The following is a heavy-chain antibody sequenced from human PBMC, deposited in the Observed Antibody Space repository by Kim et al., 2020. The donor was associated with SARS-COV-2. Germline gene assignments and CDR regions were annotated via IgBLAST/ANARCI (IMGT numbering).Heavy chain of an antibody. V-gene: IGHV1-69*13. CDR1: GGTFSSYA. D-gene: IGHD3-22*01. CDR2: IIPIFGTA. Sequence: SVKVSCKASGGTFSSYAISWVRQAPGQGLEWMGGIIPIFGTANYAQKFQGRVTITADESTSTAYMELSSLRSEDTAVYYCAREPPNYYDRTRYNWFDPWGQGTLVTVSS. CDR3: AREPPNYYDRTRYNWFDP. J-gene: IGHJ5*02.